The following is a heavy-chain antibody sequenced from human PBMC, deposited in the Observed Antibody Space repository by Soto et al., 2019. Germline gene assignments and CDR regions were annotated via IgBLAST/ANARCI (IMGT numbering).Heavy chain of an antibody. CDR2: INSGSGNT. J-gene: IGHJ2*01. V-gene: IGHV1-3*01. Sequence: QVPLVQSEAEVKKPGASVKVSCKASGYTFTNYGIHWVRQAPGQRLEWMGWINSGSGNTKYSQKLQGRVTINRDTSASTAYMELSSLRSEDTAVYYCARSGYSSGWYHWYFDFWGRGTLVTVSS. CDR3: ARSGYSSGWYHWYFDF. CDR1: GYTFTNYG. D-gene: IGHD6-19*01.